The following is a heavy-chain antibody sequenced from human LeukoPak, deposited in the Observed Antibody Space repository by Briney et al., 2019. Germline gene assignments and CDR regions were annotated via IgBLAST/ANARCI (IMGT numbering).Heavy chain of an antibody. CDR3: ARSPLYYYDSSGCFDI. V-gene: IGHV1-8*01. J-gene: IGHJ3*02. D-gene: IGHD3-22*01. CDR2: MNPNSGNT. Sequence: GASVKVSCKASGYTFTSYDINWVRQATGQGLEWMGWMNPNSGNTGYAQKFQGRVTMTRNTSISTAYMELSSLRSEDTAVYYCARSPLYYYDSSGCFDIWGQGTMVTVSS. CDR1: GYTFTSYD.